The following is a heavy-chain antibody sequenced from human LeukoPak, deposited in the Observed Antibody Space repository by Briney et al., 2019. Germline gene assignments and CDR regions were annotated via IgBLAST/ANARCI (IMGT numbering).Heavy chain of an antibody. CDR2: INPNSGGT. V-gene: IGHV1-2*06. CDR3: ARGGAVDVYYYYGMDA. Sequence: ASVKVSCKASGGTFSSYAISWVRQAPGQGLEWMGRINPNSGGTNYAQKFQGRVTMTRDTSISTAYMELSRLRSDDTAMFYCARGGAVDVYYYYGMDAWGQGSTVTVSS. D-gene: IGHD6-19*01. CDR1: GGTFSSYA. J-gene: IGHJ6*02.